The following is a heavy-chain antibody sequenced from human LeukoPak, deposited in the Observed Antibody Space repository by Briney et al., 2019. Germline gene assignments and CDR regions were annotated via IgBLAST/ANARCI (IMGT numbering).Heavy chain of an antibody. CDR3: AKGPPEQWLVQGY. V-gene: IGHV3-30*18. CDR2: ISYDGRDK. Sequence: GRSLRLSCAASGFTFISYGMHWFRQAPGKGLEWLAVISYDGRDKYYADSVKGRFTISRDTSEDTLYLQMNNLTPEDTAIYYCAKGPPEQWLVQGYWGQGTLVTVSS. J-gene: IGHJ4*02. CDR1: GFTFISYG. D-gene: IGHD6-19*01.